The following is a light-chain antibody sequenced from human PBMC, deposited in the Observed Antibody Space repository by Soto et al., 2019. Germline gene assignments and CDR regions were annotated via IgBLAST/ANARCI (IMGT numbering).Light chain of an antibody. CDR2: YDS. CDR3: QVWDSSSDHLYV. V-gene: IGLV3-21*04. Sequence: SYELSQPPSVSVAPRKTARITCGGNNIGSKSVHWYQQNPGQAPVLVIYYDSDRPSGIPERFSGSNSGNTATLTISRVEAGDEADYYCQVWDSSSDHLYVFGTGTKVIVL. CDR1: NIGSKS. J-gene: IGLJ1*01.